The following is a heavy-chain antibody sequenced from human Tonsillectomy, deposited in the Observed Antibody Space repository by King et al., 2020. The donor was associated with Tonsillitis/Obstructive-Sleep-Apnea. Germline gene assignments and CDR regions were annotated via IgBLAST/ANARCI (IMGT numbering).Heavy chain of an antibody. CDR2: ISWDSGSI. J-gene: IGHJ4*02. Sequence: VQLVESGGGLVQPGRSLRLSCAASGFSFVDFAMHWVRQTPGKGLEWGSGISWDSGSIGYADSVKGRFNISRDNAKNYLYLQMNSLRAEDTAIYYCGKDSGGDCYNIYYCGQGTLVTVSS. CDR3: GKDSGGDCYNIYY. D-gene: IGHD2-21*01. CDR1: GFSFVDFA. V-gene: IGHV3-9*01.